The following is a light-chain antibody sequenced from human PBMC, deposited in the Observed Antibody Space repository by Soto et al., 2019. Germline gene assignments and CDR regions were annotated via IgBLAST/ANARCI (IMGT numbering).Light chain of an antibody. V-gene: IGKV3-20*01. CDR2: GAS. CDR3: HYYADSPYT. J-gene: IGKJ2*01. Sequence: EVVLTQSPGTLSLSPGEGATLSCRASQSVRSGSLAWYQQKPGQAPRLLIFGASSRATDTPDRFSCSGSGTYFTLTNTKVDTEDFAIYYCHYYADSPYTFGQGTRLEI. CDR1: QSVRSGS.